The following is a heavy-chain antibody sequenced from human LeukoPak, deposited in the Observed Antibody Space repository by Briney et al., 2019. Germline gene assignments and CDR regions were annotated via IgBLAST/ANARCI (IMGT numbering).Heavy chain of an antibody. Sequence: PGGSLRLSCAASGFAFSSYAMNWVRQAPGKGLDWVLSISGSGGRTYYADSVKGRFTISRDNSKNTLYLQMNSPRAEDTAVYYCVKGHIYGEGYYYIDYWGQGTLVTVSS. V-gene: IGHV3-23*01. CDR1: GFAFSSYA. D-gene: IGHD3-22*01. CDR3: VKGHIYGEGYYYIDY. CDR2: ISGSGGRT. J-gene: IGHJ4*02.